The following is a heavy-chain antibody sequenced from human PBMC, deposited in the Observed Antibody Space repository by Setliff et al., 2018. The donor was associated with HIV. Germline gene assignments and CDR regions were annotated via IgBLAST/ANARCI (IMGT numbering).Heavy chain of an antibody. V-gene: IGHV4-38-2*01. CDR3: ARQPLYNDYDWRSYYFDY. D-gene: IGHD5-12*01. CDR2: MYHTGST. J-gene: IGHJ4*02. CDR1: GYSISSGCY. Sequence: PSETLSLTCAVSGYSISSGCYWGWIRQPPGKGLEWIGSMYHTGSTYYSPSLNSRLTISVDTSKNQFSLTVRSVTAADTAVYYCARQPLYNDYDWRSYYFDYWGQGSLVTVSS.